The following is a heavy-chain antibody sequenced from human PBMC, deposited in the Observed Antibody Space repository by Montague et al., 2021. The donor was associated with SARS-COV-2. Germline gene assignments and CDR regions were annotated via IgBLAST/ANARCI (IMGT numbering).Heavy chain of an antibody. CDR3: ARGYDSSGYQY. D-gene: IGHD3-22*01. J-gene: IGHJ4*02. Sequence: SRRLSLSASGFTFSTFWMTWVRQVPGKGLEWVANIKQDGSEKYYVDSVKGRFTISRGNAKNSLYLQLDSLRAEDTAVYYCARGYDSSGYQYWGQGTLVTVSS. CDR1: GFTFSTFW. CDR2: IKQDGSEK. V-gene: IGHV3-7*05.